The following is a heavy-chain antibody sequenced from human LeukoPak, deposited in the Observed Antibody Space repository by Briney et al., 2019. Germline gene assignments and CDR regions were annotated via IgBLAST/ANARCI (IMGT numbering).Heavy chain of an antibody. CDR1: GFTFSSYG. J-gene: IGHJ4*02. D-gene: IGHD4-17*01. CDR2: IRNDGRKK. CDR3: AKDLNYGDLFDY. Sequence: GGSLRLSCAASGFTFSSYGMHWVRQAPGKGLEWVAFIRNDGRKKYYGDSVKGRFTISRDNYKNTLSLQMSSLRSEDTALYYCAKDLNYGDLFDYWGQGILVTVSS. V-gene: IGHV3-30*02.